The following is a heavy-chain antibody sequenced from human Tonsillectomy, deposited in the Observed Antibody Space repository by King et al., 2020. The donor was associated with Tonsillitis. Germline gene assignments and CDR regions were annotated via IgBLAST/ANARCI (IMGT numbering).Heavy chain of an antibody. D-gene: IGHD3-16*01. CDR2: SRNKNKAYTP. J-gene: IGHJ4*02. CDR1: GFTFSDHD. CDR3: AVFRRTWGF. Sequence: LVESGGGLVQPGGSLRLSCTASGFTFSDHDMDWVRPAPGKGLEWVGRSRNKNKAYTPEYAASVKGRFTISRDASMNSLYLQLNSLKTEDTAVYYCAVFRRTWGFWGQGTLVTVSS. V-gene: IGHV3-72*01.